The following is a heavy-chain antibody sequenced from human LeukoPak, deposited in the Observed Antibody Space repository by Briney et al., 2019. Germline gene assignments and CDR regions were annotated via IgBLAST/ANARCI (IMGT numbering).Heavy chain of an antibody. CDR3: AKDKGDFWSGHHY. J-gene: IGHJ4*02. CDR2: ITGSGGST. V-gene: IGHV3-23*01. D-gene: IGHD3-3*01. Sequence: GTSLRLSCAASGFTFSNYAMSWVRRAPGKGLEWVSSITGSGGSTYYADSVKGRFTISRDNSKNTLYLQMSSLRAEDTAVYYCAKDKGDFWSGHHYWGQGTLVTVSS. CDR1: GFTFSNYA.